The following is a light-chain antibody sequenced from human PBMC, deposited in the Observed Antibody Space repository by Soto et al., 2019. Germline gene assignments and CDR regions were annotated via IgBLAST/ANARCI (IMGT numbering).Light chain of an antibody. J-gene: IGLJ2*01. V-gene: IGLV1-40*01. CDR3: QHSDASRSGDVV. CDR2: GNS. Sequence: QSALTQPPSVSGAPGQRVTISCTGSRSNIGAGYDVHWYQQLPGAAPKLLIYGNSNRPSGVPDRFSGSKSGTSASLAITGLQEDDEADYYCQHSDASRSGDVVFGGGTKLTVL. CDR1: RSNIGAGYD.